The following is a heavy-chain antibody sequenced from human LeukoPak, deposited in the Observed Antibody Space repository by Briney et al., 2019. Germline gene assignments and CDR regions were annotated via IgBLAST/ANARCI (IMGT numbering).Heavy chain of an antibody. CDR2: INHSGST. J-gene: IGHJ4*02. D-gene: IGHD1-26*01. V-gene: IGHV4-34*01. Sequence: SETLSLTCAVYGGSFSGDYWSWIRQPPGKGLEWIGEINHSGSTNYNASLKSRVAISVDTSKNQFSLKLSSVTAADTAVYYCARGVGASEYYFDYWGQGTLVTVSS. CDR3: ARGVGASEYYFDY. CDR1: GGSFSGDY.